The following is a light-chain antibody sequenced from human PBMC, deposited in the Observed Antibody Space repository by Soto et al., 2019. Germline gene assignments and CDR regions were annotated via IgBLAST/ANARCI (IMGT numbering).Light chain of an antibody. J-gene: IGKJ4*01. CDR2: WAS. V-gene: IGKV4-1*01. CDR3: QQFSSYPLT. CDR1: QSVLHSSNNKNY. Sequence: DIVMTQSPDSLAVSLGERASINCKSSQSVLHSSNNKNYLAWYQQKPGQPPKMLIYWASTRESGVPARFSGSGSGTDFTLTISTLQAEDFAVYYCQQFSSYPLTFGGGTKVDIK.